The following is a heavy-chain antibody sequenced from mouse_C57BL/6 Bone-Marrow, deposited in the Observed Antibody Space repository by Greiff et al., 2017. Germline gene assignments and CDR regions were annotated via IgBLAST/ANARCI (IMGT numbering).Heavy chain of an antibody. Sequence: EVKLLESGGDLVKPGGSLKLSCAASGFTFSSYGMSWVRQTPDKRLEWVATISSGGSYTYYPDGVKGRFTISRDNAKNTLYLQMSSLKSEDTAMYYCARHGDYDYVYFDYWGQGTTLTVSS. CDR3: ARHGDYDYVYFDY. D-gene: IGHD2-4*01. J-gene: IGHJ2*01. CDR1: GFTFSSYG. CDR2: ISSGGSYT. V-gene: IGHV5-6*01.